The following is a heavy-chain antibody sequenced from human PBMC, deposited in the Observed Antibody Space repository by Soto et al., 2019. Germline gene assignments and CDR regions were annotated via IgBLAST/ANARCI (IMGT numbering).Heavy chain of an antibody. D-gene: IGHD3-3*01. CDR2: INPSGGST. V-gene: IGHV1-46*01. Sequence: ASVKVSCKASGYTFTSYYMHWVRQAPGQGLEWMGIINPSGGSTSYAQKFQGRVTISVDTSKNQFSLKPSSVTAADTAVYYCARNNDFWSGWSLDPWGQGTLVTVSS. J-gene: IGHJ5*02. CDR1: GYTFTSYY. CDR3: ARNNDFWSGWSLDP.